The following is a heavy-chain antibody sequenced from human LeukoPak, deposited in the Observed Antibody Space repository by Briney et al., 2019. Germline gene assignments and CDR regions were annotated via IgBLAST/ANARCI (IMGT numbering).Heavy chain of an antibody. J-gene: IGHJ4*02. CDR1: GGSISSYY. Sequence: SGTLSLTCTVSGGSISSYYWSWIRQPPGKGLEWIGYIYYSGSTNYNPSLKSRVTISVDTSKNQFSLNMSSVTAADTAVYYCARDFGGLRDYWGQGTLVTVSS. CDR2: IYYSGST. D-gene: IGHD3-10*01. CDR3: ARDFGGLRDY. V-gene: IGHV4-59*01.